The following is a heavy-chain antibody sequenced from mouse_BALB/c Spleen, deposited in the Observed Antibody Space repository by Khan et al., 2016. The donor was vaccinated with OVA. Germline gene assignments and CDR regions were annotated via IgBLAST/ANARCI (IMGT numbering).Heavy chain of an antibody. CDR1: GFTFSSFG. CDR3: TRSYYGSSCFYFDY. V-gene: IGHV5-17*02. J-gene: IGHJ2*01. Sequence: EVELVESGGGLVQPGGSRKLSCAASGFTFSSFGMHWVRQAPEKGLEWVAYISSDSSTIYYADTVKGRFTISRDNPKNTLFLQMTSLRSEDTAMYFCTRSYYGSSCFYFDYWGHGTTLTVSA. D-gene: IGHD1-1*01. CDR2: ISSDSSTI.